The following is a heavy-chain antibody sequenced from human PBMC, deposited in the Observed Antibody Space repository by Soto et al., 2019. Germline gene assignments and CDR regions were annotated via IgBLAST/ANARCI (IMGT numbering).Heavy chain of an antibody. V-gene: IGHV3-48*03. D-gene: IGHD3-3*01. CDR1: GFTFSSYE. Sequence: GGSLRLSCAASGFTFSSYEMNWVRQAPGKGLEWVSYISSSGSTIYYADSVKGRFTISRDNAKNSLYLQMNSLRAEDTAVYYCARVNTPICDFWSGYYFDYWGQGTLVTVSS. CDR2: ISSSGSTI. CDR3: ARVNTPICDFWSGYYFDY. J-gene: IGHJ4*02.